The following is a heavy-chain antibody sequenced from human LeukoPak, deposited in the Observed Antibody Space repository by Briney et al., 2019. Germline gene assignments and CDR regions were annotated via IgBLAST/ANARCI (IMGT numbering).Heavy chain of an antibody. CDR1: GFTVSSNY. Sequence: GGSLRLSCAASGFTVSSNYMSWVRQAPGKGLEWVSVIYSGGSTYYADSVKGRFTISRDNSKNTLYLQMNSLRAEDTAVYYCARDRIASRMIDYWGQGTLVTVSS. V-gene: IGHV3-53*01. D-gene: IGHD1-14*01. J-gene: IGHJ4*02. CDR2: IYSGGST. CDR3: ARDRIASRMIDY.